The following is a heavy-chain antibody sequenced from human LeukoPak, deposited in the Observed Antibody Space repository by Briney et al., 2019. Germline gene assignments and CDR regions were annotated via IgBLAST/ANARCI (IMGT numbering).Heavy chain of an antibody. J-gene: IGHJ3*02. V-gene: IGHV1-18*01. D-gene: IGHD3-3*01. Sequence: ASVKVSCKASGYTFTSYGISWVRQAPGQGIEWMGWISGYNGNTNSAQKLQGRVSMTTDTSTSTAYMELRSLRSDDTAVYYCARDRSPDFWSGDYRDAFEIWGQGTMVTVSS. CDR3: ARDRSPDFWSGDYRDAFEI. CDR1: GYTFTSYG. CDR2: ISGYNGNT.